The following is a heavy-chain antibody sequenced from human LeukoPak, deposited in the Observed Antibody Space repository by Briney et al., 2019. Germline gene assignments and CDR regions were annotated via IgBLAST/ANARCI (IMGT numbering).Heavy chain of an antibody. J-gene: IGHJ3*02. D-gene: IGHD1-1*01. Sequence: SETLSLTCAVSGGSISSGGYSWSWIRQPPGTGLEWIGYIYHSGSTYYNPSLKSRVTISVDRSKNQFSLKLSSVTAADPAVYYCARELADAFDIWGQGTMVTVSS. CDR1: GGSISSGGYS. V-gene: IGHV4-30-2*01. CDR2: IYHSGST. CDR3: ARELADAFDI.